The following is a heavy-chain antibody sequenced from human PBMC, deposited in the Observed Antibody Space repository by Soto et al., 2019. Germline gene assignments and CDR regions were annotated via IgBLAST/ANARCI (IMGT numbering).Heavy chain of an antibody. CDR3: AKGGGQWLGKSDFNY. CDR2: VSHDGRNT. J-gene: IGHJ4*02. Sequence: VQLVESGGGVVQPGRSLRLSCAASGFTFSDYAMHWVRQAPGKGLEWVAVVSHDGRNTHYADSVKGRFTISRDSSKNTVSLEMTSLRAEGTGVYYCAKGGGQWLGKSDFNYWGQGALVTVSS. CDR1: GFTFSDYA. V-gene: IGHV3-30*18. D-gene: IGHD6-19*01.